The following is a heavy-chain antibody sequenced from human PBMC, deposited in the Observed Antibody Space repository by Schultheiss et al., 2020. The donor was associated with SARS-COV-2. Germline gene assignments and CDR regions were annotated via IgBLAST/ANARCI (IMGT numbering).Heavy chain of an antibody. CDR2: IYHSGST. CDR1: GGSISSYY. Sequence: SETLSLTCTVSGGSISSYYWSWIRQPPGKGLEWIGEIYHSGSTNYNPSLKSRVTISVDTSKNQFSLKLSSVTAADTAVYYCARDNLYGGMDVWGQGTTVTVSS. V-gene: IGHV4-59*01. CDR3: ARDNLYGGMDV. J-gene: IGHJ6*02. D-gene: IGHD4-17*01.